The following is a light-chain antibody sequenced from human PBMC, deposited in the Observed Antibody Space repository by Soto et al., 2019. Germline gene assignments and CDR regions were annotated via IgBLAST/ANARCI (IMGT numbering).Light chain of an antibody. J-gene: IGKJ4*01. CDR2: GAS. CDR3: QQYGNSPFT. V-gene: IGKV3-20*01. Sequence: ENLLTQSPGTLSVSPGERATLSCRASQSVSSDLAWYHQKPGQAPRLLIYGASNRATGIPDRFSGSGSGTDFTLTISRLEPEDFEVYYCQQYGNSPFTFGGGTKVDIK. CDR1: QSVSSD.